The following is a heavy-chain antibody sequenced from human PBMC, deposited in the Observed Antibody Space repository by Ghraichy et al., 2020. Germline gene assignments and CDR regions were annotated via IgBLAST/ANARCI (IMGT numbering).Heavy chain of an antibody. CDR2: IYSGGST. Sequence: LSLTCAASGFTVSSNYMSWVRQAPGKGLEWVSVIYSGGSTYYADSVKGRFTISRDNSKNTLYLQMNSLRAEDTAVYYCARDGGVIAVAGTYYYYYGMDVWGQGTTVTVSS. V-gene: IGHV3-53*01. CDR1: GFTVSSNY. D-gene: IGHD6-19*01. J-gene: IGHJ6*02. CDR3: ARDGGVIAVAGTYYYYYGMDV.